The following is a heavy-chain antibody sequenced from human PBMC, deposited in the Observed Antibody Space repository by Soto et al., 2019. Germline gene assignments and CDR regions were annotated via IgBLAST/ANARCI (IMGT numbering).Heavy chain of an antibody. J-gene: IGHJ2*01. CDR1: GYSFTSYW. Sequence: GESLKISCKGSGYSFTSYWIGWVRQMPGKGLEWMGIIYPGDSDTRYSPSFQGQVTISADKSISTAYLQWSSLKASDTAMYYCARPRGDSKLYWYFDLWGRGTLVTVSS. V-gene: IGHV5-51*01. CDR3: ARPRGDSKLYWYFDL. CDR2: IYPGDSDT. D-gene: IGHD2-21*02.